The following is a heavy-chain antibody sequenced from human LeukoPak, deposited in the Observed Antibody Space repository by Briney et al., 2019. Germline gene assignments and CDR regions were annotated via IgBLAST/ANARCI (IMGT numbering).Heavy chain of an antibody. CDR2: IYYSGST. D-gene: IGHD3-22*01. CDR3: ARDHGYDSSGYSPLYY. V-gene: IGHV4-30-4*01. J-gene: IGHJ4*02. CDR1: GGSISSGDYY. Sequence: SETLSLTCTVSGGSISSGDYYWSWIRQPPGKGLEWIGYIYYSGSTYYNPSLKSRVTISVDTSKNQFSLKLSSVTAADTAVYYCARDHGYDSSGYSPLYYWGQGTLVTVSS.